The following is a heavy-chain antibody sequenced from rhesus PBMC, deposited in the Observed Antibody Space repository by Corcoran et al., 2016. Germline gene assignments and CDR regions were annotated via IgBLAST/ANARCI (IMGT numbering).Heavy chain of an antibody. CDR1: GFTFSSYG. V-gene: IGHV3S5*01. Sequence: EVQLVESGGGLVQPGGSLRLSCAASGFTFSSYGMSWVRQAPGQRLEWVSYISNGGGTTYTADAVKGRFTISRDNSKNTPSLQMNSMRAEDTAVYYCAKDGGVVSATPGYFEFWGQGALVTVSS. CDR3: AKDGGVVSATPGYFEF. CDR2: ISNGGGTT. D-gene: IGHD2-8*01. J-gene: IGHJ1*01.